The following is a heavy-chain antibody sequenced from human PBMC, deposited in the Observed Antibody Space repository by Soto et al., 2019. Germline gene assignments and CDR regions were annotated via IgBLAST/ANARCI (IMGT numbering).Heavy chain of an antibody. J-gene: IGHJ6*02. D-gene: IGHD3-3*01. CDR1: GGTFSHYA. V-gene: IGHV1-69*06. CDR3: AANAYHDFYNSYFRGMDD. CDR2: IIPIFGTA. Sequence: GQPVQSGAEVKKPGASVKVSCKASGGTFSHYAVSWVRQTPGQGLEGMGGIIPIFGTAIYPQRFQGRVTMGADKSTRTAFTDLGSLGTENPAMDYSAANAYHDFYNSYFRGMDDWGQGTMVIVSS.